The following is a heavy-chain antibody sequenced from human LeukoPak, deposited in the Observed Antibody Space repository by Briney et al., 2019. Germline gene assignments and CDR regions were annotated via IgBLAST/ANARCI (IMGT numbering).Heavy chain of an antibody. V-gene: IGHV1-2*02. J-gene: IGHJ6*03. CDR2: INPNSGGT. CDR3: ARGSYFDWLLSEYYYYYMDV. Sequence: GASVKVSCKASGYTFTGYYMHWVRQAPGQGLEWMGWINPNSGGTNYAQKFQGRVTMTRNTSISTAYMELSSLRSEDTAVYYCARGSYFDWLLSEYYYYYMDVWGKGTTVTISS. D-gene: IGHD3-9*01. CDR1: GYTFTGYY.